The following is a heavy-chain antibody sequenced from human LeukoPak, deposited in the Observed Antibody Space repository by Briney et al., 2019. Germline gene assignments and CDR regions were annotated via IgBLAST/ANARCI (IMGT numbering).Heavy chain of an antibody. CDR3: ARSWKAGG. CDR1: GFTFSGYE. Sequence: GGSLRLSCAASGFTFSGYEMNWVRQAPGKGLEWISYICGRGKTIYYADSVKGRFTISRDNAKNSLYLQINSLRAEDTAVYYCARSWKAGGWGQGTLVTVSS. V-gene: IGHV3-48*03. CDR2: ICGRGKTI. J-gene: IGHJ4*02. D-gene: IGHD1-1*01.